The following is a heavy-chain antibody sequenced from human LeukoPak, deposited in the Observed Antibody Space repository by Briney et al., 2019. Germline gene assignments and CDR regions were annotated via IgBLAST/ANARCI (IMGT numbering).Heavy chain of an antibody. V-gene: IGHV3-23*01. Sequence: GGSLRLSCAASGFTFSTYAMTWVRRGPGKGLEWVSAISGSGGSTYYGDSVKGRFIISRDNSKNTLYLQMNSLRAEDTAIYYCAKDRSGSYYFDYWGQGTLVTVSS. CDR1: GFTFSTYA. CDR3: AKDRSGSYYFDY. J-gene: IGHJ4*02. CDR2: ISGSGGST. D-gene: IGHD1-26*01.